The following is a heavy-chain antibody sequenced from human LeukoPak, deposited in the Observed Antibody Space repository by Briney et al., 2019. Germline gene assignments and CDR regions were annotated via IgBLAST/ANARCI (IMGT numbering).Heavy chain of an antibody. J-gene: IGHJ4*02. CDR3: VRDPDFSSGWYFDY. CDR2: ISSNRSYI. Sequence: GGSLRLSCAASGFTFSSYSMNWVRQAPGKGLEWVSSISSNRSYIYYADSVKGRFTISRDNAKNSLYLQMNSLRAEDTAVYHCVRDPDFSSGWYFDYWGQGTLVTVSS. CDR1: GFTFSSYS. V-gene: IGHV3-21*01. D-gene: IGHD6-19*01.